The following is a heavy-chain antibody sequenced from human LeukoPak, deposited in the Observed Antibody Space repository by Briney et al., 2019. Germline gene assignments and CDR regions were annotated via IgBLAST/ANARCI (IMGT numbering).Heavy chain of an antibody. J-gene: IGHJ4*02. V-gene: IGHV4-39*07. CDR2: IYYSGST. CDR1: GGSISSSSYY. CDR3: ARVKIAAAGRGILDY. D-gene: IGHD6-13*01. Sequence: SETLSLTCTVSGGSISSSSYYWGWIRRPPGKGLEWIGSIYYSGSTYYNPSLKSRVTISVDTSKNQFSLKLSSVTAADTAVYYCARVKIAAAGRGILDYWGQGTLVTVSS.